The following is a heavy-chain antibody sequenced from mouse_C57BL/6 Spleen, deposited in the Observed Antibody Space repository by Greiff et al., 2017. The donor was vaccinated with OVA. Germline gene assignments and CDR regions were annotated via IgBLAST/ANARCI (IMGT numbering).Heavy chain of an antibody. CDR2: IYPGDGDT. CDR1: GYAFSSSW. Sequence: QVQLQHSGPELVKPGASVKISCKASGYAFSSSWMNWVKQRPGKGLEWLGRIYPGDGDTNYNGKFKGKATLTADKSSSTAYMQLSILTSEDSAVYFCAPLDAMDYWGQGTSVTVSS. CDR3: APLDAMDY. J-gene: IGHJ4*01. V-gene: IGHV1-82*01. D-gene: IGHD6-1*01.